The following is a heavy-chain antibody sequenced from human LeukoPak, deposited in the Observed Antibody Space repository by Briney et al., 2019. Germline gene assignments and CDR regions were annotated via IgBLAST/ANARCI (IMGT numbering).Heavy chain of an antibody. CDR1: GGSISSSSYY. CDR3: ARGERSSGWSKGFDY. Sequence: SETLSLTCTVSGGSISSSSYYWGWIRQPPGKGLEWIGSIYYSGSTYYNPSLKSRVTISVDTSKNQFSLKLSSVTAADTAVYYCARGERSSGWSKGFDYWGQGTLVTVSS. D-gene: IGHD6-19*01. CDR2: IYYSGST. V-gene: IGHV4-39*01. J-gene: IGHJ4*02.